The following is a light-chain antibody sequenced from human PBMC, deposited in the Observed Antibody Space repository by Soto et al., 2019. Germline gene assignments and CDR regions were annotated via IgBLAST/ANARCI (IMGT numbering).Light chain of an antibody. J-gene: IGKJ4*01. CDR3: QQSNNWPPLT. Sequence: QFPRTPPFSPRGRGHPPLSAIQSFSSSYLAWYQQKPGQAPRLLIYGVSTRATGVPARFSGSGSETDFSLTISSLQIEDFALYYCQQSNNWPPLTFGGGTKVDI. CDR2: GVS. V-gene: IGKV3D-7*01. CDR1: QSFSSSY.